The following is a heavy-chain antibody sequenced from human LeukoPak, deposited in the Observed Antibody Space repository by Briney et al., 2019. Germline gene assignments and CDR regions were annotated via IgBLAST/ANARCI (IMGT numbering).Heavy chain of an antibody. CDR1: GYTFTGYY. CDR3: ARGPGYSYASGYYYYYYMDV. CDR2: INPNSGGT. V-gene: IGHV1-2*02. D-gene: IGHD5-18*01. J-gene: IGHJ6*03. Sequence: ASVKVSCKASGYTFTGYYMHWVRQAPGQGLEWMGWINPNSGGTNYAQKFQGRVTMTRDTSISTAYMELSRLRSDDTAVYYCARGPGYSYASGYYYYYYMDVWGKGTTVTVSS.